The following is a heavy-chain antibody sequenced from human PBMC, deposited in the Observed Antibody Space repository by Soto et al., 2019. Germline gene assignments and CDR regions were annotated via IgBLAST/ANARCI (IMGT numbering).Heavy chain of an antibody. D-gene: IGHD3-3*01. J-gene: IGHJ4*02. CDR2: IRSKANSYGT. Sequence: EVQLVESGGGLVQPGGSLKLSCAASGFTFSGSAMHWVRQASGKGLEWVGRIRSKANSYGTAYAASVKGRFTISRDDSKNTAYLQMNSLKTEDTAVYYCTSPTSHYDFWSGYYPGTSDYWGQGTLVTVSS. V-gene: IGHV3-73*01. CDR3: TSPTSHYDFWSGYYPGTSDY. CDR1: GFTFSGSA.